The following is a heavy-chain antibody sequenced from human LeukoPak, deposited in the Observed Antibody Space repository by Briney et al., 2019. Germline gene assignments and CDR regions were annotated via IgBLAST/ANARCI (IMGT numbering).Heavy chain of an antibody. J-gene: IGHJ4*02. D-gene: IGHD2-2*01. V-gene: IGHV4-59*08. Sequence: SETLSLTCTVPAGSISSYYWSWIRQPPGKGLEWIGYVYYSGSTNYNPSLKGRVTISVDTSKNQFSLKLSSVTAADTAVYYCARYCSSTSCYFFDSWGQGTLVTVSS. CDR2: VYYSGST. CDR1: AGSISSYY. CDR3: ARYCSSTSCYFFDS.